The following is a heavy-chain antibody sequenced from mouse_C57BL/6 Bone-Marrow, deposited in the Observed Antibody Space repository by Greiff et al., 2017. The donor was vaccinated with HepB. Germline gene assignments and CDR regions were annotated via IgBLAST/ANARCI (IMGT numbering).Heavy chain of an antibody. V-gene: IGHV1-54*01. D-gene: IGHD2-3*01. Sequence: VQLQQSGAELVRPGTSVKVSCKASGYAFTNYLIEWVKQRPGQGLEWIGVINPGSGGTNYNEKFKGKATLTADKSSSTAYMQLSSLTSEDSAVYFCARPLDVYYGWAWFAYWGQGTLVTVSA. CDR3: ARPLDVYYGWAWFAY. CDR2: INPGSGGT. J-gene: IGHJ3*01. CDR1: GYAFTNYL.